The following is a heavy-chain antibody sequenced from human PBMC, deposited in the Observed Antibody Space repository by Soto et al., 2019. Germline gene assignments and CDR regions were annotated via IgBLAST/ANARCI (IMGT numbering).Heavy chain of an antibody. Sequence: SQTRSLTCAVSGASVSSKCTIYTCYWSWLRKPPGKRLEWIGYASYSDTTNNNPSLRSRLTISVDASKNHLILQLNSVTDADTAVYYCARLSRGPLYYFDYWGQGALVTVS. D-gene: IGHD3-10*01. CDR2: ASYSDTT. CDR3: ARLSRGPLYYFDY. J-gene: IGHJ4*02. CDR1: GASVSSKCTIYTCY. V-gene: IGHV4-61*01.